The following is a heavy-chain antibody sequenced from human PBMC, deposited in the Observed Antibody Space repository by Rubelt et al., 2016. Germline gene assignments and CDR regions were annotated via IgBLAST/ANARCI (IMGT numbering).Heavy chain of an antibody. Sequence: QVQLVQSGAEVKKPGASVKVSCKASGYTFTSYAMHWVRQAPGQRLEWMGWINAGNGNTKYSHKFQGRVTITRDTSASTAYMGLSSLRSEDTAVYYCARVSGWEPQFYENGMDVWGQGTTVTVSS. CDR1: GYTFTSYA. V-gene: IGHV1-3*01. CDR3: ARVSGWEPQFYENGMDV. D-gene: IGHD1-26*01. J-gene: IGHJ6*02. CDR2: INAGNGNT.